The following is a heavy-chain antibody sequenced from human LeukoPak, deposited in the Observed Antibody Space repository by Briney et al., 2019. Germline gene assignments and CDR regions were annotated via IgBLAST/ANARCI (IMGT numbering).Heavy chain of an antibody. V-gene: IGHV3-23*01. CDR2: ISSSGGST. J-gene: IGHJ4*02. Sequence: GGSLRLSCAASGFTFSNYAMSWVRQAPGKGLEWVSAISSSGGSTYYAASVKGRFTISRDNSKNTLYLQMNSLRAEDTAVYYCAKDDCSGGSCYSGHDHWGQGTLVTVSS. D-gene: IGHD2-15*01. CDR1: GFTFSNYA. CDR3: AKDDCSGGSCYSGHDH.